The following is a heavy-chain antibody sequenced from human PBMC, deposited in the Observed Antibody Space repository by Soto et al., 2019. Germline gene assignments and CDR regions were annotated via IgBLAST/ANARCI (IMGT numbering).Heavy chain of an antibody. D-gene: IGHD3-22*01. J-gene: IGHJ5*01. CDR1: GGTFSTYT. Sequence: QVQLVQSGAEVKKPGSSVKVSCKASGGTFSTYTITWVRQAPVQGLEWMGRIIPIIGIINYAQKFQGRVTITADKFTGTAYIELTRLRSDDEAVYYCAGDPDSHYNDSHAYSYPWGQGTLVTVSS. CDR3: AGDPDSHYNDSHAYSYP. CDR2: IIPIIGII. V-gene: IGHV1-69*08.